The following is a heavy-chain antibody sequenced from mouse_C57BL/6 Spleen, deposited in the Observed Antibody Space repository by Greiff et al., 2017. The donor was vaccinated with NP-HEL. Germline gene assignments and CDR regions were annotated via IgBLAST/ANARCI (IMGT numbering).Heavy chain of an antibody. V-gene: IGHV1-64*01. Sequence: VQLQQPGAELVKPGASVKLSCKASGYTFTSYWMHWVKQRPGQGLEWIGMIHPNSGSTNYNEKFKSKATLTVDKSSSTAYMQLSSLTSEDSAVYHCARSRAGTYFDYWGQGTTLTVSS. D-gene: IGHD3-3*01. CDR1: GYTFTSYW. J-gene: IGHJ2*01. CDR2: IHPNSGST. CDR3: ARSRAGTYFDY.